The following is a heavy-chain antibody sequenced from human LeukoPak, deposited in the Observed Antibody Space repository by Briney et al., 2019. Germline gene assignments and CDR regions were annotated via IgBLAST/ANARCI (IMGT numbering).Heavy chain of an antibody. CDR3: SKKGQSEDYGKPG. Sequence: PGGSLRLSCAASGFTVSNNYLSWVRQAPGKGLEWVSFVYDGGTTVYADSVKGRFTISRDNSKNTLYLQMSSLRADDTAVYYCSKKGQSEDYGKPGWGQGTLVTVSS. CDR2: VYDGGTT. V-gene: IGHV3-53*01. CDR1: GFTVSNNY. J-gene: IGHJ4*02. D-gene: IGHD4-17*01.